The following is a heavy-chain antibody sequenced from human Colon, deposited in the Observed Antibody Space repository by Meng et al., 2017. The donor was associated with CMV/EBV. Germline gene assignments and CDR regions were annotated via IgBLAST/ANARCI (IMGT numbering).Heavy chain of an antibody. J-gene: IGHJ4*02. CDR1: EYTFTGYY. D-gene: IGHD3-22*01. CDR3: ARDWYPGDRRGSFDY. V-gene: IGHV1-2*02. Sequence: QVQLVHAGAEVKKPGPSVQVSCKASEYTFTGYYMHWVRQAPGQGLEWMGWINPNSGGTNYAQKFQGRVTMTRDTSITTAYMELSRLRSDDTAVYYCARDWYPGDRRGSFDYWGQGTLVTVSS. CDR2: INPNSGGT.